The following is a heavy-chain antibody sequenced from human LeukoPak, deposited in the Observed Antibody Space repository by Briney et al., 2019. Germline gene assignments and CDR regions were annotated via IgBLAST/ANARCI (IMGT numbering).Heavy chain of an antibody. CDR3: ARDTSYCSSTSCPNNFDY. CDR1: GGSISSGGYY. Sequence: PSETLSLTCTVSGGSISSGGYYWSWIRQPPGKGLEWIGYIYHSGSTYYNPSLKSRVTISVDRSKNQFSLKLSSVTAADTAVYYCARDTSYCSSTSCPNNFDYWGQGTLVTVSS. CDR2: IYHSGST. J-gene: IGHJ4*02. D-gene: IGHD2-2*01. V-gene: IGHV4-30-2*01.